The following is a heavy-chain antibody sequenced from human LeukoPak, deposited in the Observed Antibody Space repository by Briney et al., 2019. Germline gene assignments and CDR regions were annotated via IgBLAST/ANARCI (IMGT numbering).Heavy chain of an antibody. CDR1: GFTFSSYA. CDR2: ISGGGGST. D-gene: IGHD3-10*01. Sequence: GGSLRLSCAASGFTFSSYALSWVRQAPGKGLKWVSGISGGGGSTYYADSVKGRFIISRDNSKKTLYLQMDSLRAEDTAIYYCAKGDGSGSYGYFDFWGQGTPVTVSS. J-gene: IGHJ4*02. CDR3: AKGDGSGSYGYFDF. V-gene: IGHV3-23*01.